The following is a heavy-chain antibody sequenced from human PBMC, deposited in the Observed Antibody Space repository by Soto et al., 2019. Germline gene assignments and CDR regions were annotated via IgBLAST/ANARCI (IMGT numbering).Heavy chain of an antibody. V-gene: IGHV1-8*01. J-gene: IGHJ4*02. CDR3: ARQQAMAY. Sequence: QVQLVQSGAEVKKPGASVKVSCKASGYTFVNYEINWVRQATGQGLEWLGWMNPHSGDTFYAQNFQGRVTMTRNTSITTAYMELNSLKSEDTAVYYCARQQAMAYWGQGTLVTVSS. CDR1: GYTFVNYE. CDR2: MNPHSGDT.